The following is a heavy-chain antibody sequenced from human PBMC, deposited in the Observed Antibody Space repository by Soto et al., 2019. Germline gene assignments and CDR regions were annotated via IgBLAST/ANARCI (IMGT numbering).Heavy chain of an antibody. CDR2: ISYDGSNK. Sequence: QVQLVESGGGVVQPGRSLRLSCAASGFTFSSYGMHWVRQAPGKGLEWVAVISYDGSNKYYADSVKGRFTISRDNSKNTLYLKMNSLRAEDTAVYYCAKGFGEFFDYWGQGTLVTVSS. J-gene: IGHJ4*02. D-gene: IGHD3-10*01. CDR3: AKGFGEFFDY. CDR1: GFTFSSYG. V-gene: IGHV3-30*18.